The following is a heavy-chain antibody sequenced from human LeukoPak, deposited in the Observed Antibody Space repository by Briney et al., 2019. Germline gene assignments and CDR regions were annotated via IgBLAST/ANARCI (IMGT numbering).Heavy chain of an antibody. Sequence: SETLSLTCTVSGGSISSYYWSWIRQPPGKGLEWIGYIYYSGSTNYNPSLKSRVTISVDTSKNQFSLELSSVTAADTAVYYCARRNLLADFDYWGQGTLVTVSS. CDR1: GGSISSYY. D-gene: IGHD1-14*01. V-gene: IGHV4-59*01. J-gene: IGHJ4*02. CDR2: IYYSGST. CDR3: ARRNLLADFDY.